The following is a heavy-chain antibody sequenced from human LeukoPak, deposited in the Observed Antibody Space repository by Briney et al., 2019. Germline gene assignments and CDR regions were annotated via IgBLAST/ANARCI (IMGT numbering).Heavy chain of an antibody. CDR2: ISYDGSNK. CDR3: ARDLDVCLQAY. V-gene: IGHV3-30*04. J-gene: IGHJ4*02. CDR1: GFTFSSFA. Sequence: GGSLRLSCAASGFTFSSFAMHWVRQAPGKGLEWVALISYDGSNKYYADSVKGRFIISRDNSKNRLYVKMNSLRAEDTAVYYCARDLDVCLQAYWGQGTLVTVCS. D-gene: IGHD1-1*01.